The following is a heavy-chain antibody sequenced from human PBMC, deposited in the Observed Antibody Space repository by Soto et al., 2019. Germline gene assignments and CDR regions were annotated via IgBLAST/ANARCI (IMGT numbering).Heavy chain of an antibody. CDR3: ASIGYSSSWYNYYYYGMDV. Sequence: GASVKVSCKASGGTFSSYAISWVRQAPGQGLDWMGGIIPIFGTANYAQKFQGRVTITADKSTSTAYMELSSLRSEDTAVYYCASIGYSSSWYNYYYYGMDVWGQGTTVTVSS. CDR2: IIPIFGTA. V-gene: IGHV1-69*06. D-gene: IGHD6-13*01. CDR1: GGTFSSYA. J-gene: IGHJ6*02.